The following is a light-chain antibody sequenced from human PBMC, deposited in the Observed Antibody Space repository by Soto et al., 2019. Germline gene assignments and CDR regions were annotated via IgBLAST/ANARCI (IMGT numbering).Light chain of an antibody. CDR3: QHYKNWPPT. V-gene: IGKV3-15*01. Sequence: EIVMTQSPATLSVSPGERATLSCRASQSVSSNLAWYQQKPGQAPRLLIYGASTRATGIPARFSGSGSGTEFTLTISSLQSEDFAVYYCQHYKNWPPTFGPGTKGDIK. J-gene: IGKJ3*01. CDR1: QSVSSN. CDR2: GAS.